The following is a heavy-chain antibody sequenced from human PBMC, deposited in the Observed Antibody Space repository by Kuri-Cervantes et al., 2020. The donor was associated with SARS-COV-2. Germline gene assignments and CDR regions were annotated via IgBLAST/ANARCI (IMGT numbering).Heavy chain of an antibody. D-gene: IGHD1-20*01. Sequence: QVSCKGSGYSFTSYWIGWVRQLPGKGLEWMGIIYPGNSDTRYSPSFQGQVTISADKSISTAYLQWSSLKAPDTAMYYCARKPGITGTTGVDYWGQGTLVTVSS. CDR1: GYSFTSYW. CDR2: IYPGNSDT. J-gene: IGHJ4*02. V-gene: IGHV5-51*01. CDR3: ARKPGITGTTGVDY.